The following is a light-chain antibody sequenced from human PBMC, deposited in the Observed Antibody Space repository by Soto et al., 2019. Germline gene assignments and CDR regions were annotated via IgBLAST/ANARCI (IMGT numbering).Light chain of an antibody. CDR3: SSYTSSSLYV. J-gene: IGLJ1*01. Sequence: QSALTQPASVSGSPGQSITISCTGTSSDVGGYNYVSWYQQHPDKAPKLMIYDVSNRPSGVSNRFSGSKSGNTASLTISGLQAEDEADYSCSSYTSSSLYVFGTGTKLTVL. V-gene: IGLV2-14*01. CDR1: SSDVGGYNY. CDR2: DVS.